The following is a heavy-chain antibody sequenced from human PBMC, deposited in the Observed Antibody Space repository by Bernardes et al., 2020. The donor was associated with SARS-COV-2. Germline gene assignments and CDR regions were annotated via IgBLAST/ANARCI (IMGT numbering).Heavy chain of an antibody. CDR3: ARSRDYYDSSGYYQTEYYFVY. J-gene: IGHJ4*01. CDR2: INTNTGNP. CDR1: GYTFTSYA. Sequence: ASVKVSCKASGYTFTSYAMNWVRQAPGQGLEWMGWINTNTGNPTYAQGFTGRFVFSLDTSVSTAYLQISSLKAEDTAVYYCARSRDYYDSSGYYQTEYYFVYWVLVTLVTLSS. V-gene: IGHV7-4-1*02. D-gene: IGHD3-22*01.